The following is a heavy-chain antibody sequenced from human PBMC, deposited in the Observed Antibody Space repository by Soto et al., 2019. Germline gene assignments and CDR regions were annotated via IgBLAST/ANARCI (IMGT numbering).Heavy chain of an antibody. V-gene: IGHV1-46*03. J-gene: IGHJ4*01. CDR1: GYTFTSYY. CDR2: INPSGGST. Sequence: ASVKVSCKASGYTFTSYYMHWVRQAPGQGLEWMGIINPSGGSTSYAQKFQGRVTMTRDTSTSTVYMELSSLRSEDTAVYYCARDLAHIVVVTAIRTPLHYWGHGTLVTVSS. D-gene: IGHD2-21*02. CDR3: ARDLAHIVVVTAIRTPLHY.